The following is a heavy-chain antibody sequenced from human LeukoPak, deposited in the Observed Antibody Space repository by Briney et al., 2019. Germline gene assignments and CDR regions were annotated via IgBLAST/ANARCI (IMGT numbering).Heavy chain of an antibody. D-gene: IGHD2-21*01. Sequence: GGSLRLSCAASGFTFSSYAMSWVRQAPGKGLEWVSAISGSGGSTYYADSVKGRFTISRDNSKNTLYLQMSSLRAEDTAVYYCARVFHFPDYYMDVWGKGTTVTVSS. J-gene: IGHJ6*03. CDR3: ARVFHFPDYYMDV. V-gene: IGHV3-23*01. CDR1: GFTFSSYA. CDR2: ISGSGGST.